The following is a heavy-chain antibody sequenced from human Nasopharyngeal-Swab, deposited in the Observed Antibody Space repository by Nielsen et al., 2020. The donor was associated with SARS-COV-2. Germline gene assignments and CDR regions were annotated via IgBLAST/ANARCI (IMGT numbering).Heavy chain of an antibody. J-gene: IGHJ6*02. Sequence: GSLRLSCAVYGGSFSGYYWSWIRQPPGKGLEWIGEINHSGSTNYNPSLKSRVTISVDTSKNQFSLKLSSVTAADTAVYYCARGPLVGVGVYYYYYYGMDVWGQGTTVTVSS. CDR3: ARGPLVGVGVYYYYYYGMDV. D-gene: IGHD6-6*01. CDR1: GGSFSGYY. V-gene: IGHV4-34*01. CDR2: INHSGST.